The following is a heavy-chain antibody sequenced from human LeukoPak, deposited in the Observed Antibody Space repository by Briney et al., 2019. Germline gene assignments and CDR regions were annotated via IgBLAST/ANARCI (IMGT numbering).Heavy chain of an antibody. V-gene: IGHV1-2*02. J-gene: IGHJ4*02. CDR1: GYTFTGYY. CDR2: INPNSGGT. D-gene: IGHD2-21*02. CDR3: ATCGGDCYSGVDY. Sequence: ASVKVSCKASGYTFTGYYMHWVRQAPGQGLEWMGWINPNSGGTNYAQKFQGRVTMTRDTSISTAYMELGRLRSDDTAVYYCATCGGDCYSGVDYWGQGTLVTVSS.